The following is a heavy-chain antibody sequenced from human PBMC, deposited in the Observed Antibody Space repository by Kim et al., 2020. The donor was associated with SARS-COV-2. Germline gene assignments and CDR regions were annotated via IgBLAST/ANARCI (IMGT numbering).Heavy chain of an antibody. J-gene: IGHJ3*02. CDR3: ARDFSYYDSSGYYGGRDAFDI. Sequence: GGSLRLSCAASGFSFSDYYMSWIRQAPGKGLEWVSYISSSGSTMYYADSVKGRFTISRDNAKNSLYLQMNSLRAEDTAVYYCARDFSYYDSSGYYGGRDAFDIWGQGTMVTVSS. V-gene: IGHV3-11*01. CDR2: ISSSGSTM. D-gene: IGHD3-22*01. CDR1: GFSFSDYY.